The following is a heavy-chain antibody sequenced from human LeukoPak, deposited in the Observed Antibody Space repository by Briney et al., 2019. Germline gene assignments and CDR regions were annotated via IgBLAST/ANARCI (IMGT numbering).Heavy chain of an antibody. J-gene: IGHJ4*02. CDR2: IWYDGSNK. CDR1: GFTFSSYG. D-gene: IGHD5-12*01. CDR3: ARGYSGYDVYFDY. V-gene: IGHV3-33*01. Sequence: PGGSLRLSCAASGFTFSSYGMHWVRQAPGKGLEWVAVIWYDGSNKYYADSVKGQFTISRDNSKNTLYLQMDSLRAEDTAVYYCARGYSGYDVYFDYWGQGTLVTVSS.